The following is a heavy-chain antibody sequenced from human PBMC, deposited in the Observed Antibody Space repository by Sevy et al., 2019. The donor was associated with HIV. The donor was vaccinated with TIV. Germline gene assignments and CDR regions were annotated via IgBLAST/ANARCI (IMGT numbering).Heavy chain of an antibody. J-gene: IGHJ4*01. CDR3: ARDTHYYVSGSFDS. Sequence: ASVKVSYKASGGIFRSNAISWVRQAPGQGLELVGGFIAVLGTTYYAQKFQGRVTLIAEDSTGTVHMELRSLRSEDTAIYYCARDTHYYVSGSFDSWGQRTQVTVSS. V-gene: IGHV1-69*13. D-gene: IGHD3-10*01. CDR2: FIAVLGTT. CDR1: GGIFRSNA.